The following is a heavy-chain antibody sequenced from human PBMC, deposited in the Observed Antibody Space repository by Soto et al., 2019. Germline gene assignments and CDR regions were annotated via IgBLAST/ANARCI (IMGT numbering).Heavy chain of an antibody. CDR1: GYTFTSYY. V-gene: IGHV1-46*01. D-gene: IGHD5-18*01. Sequence: GASVKVSCKASGYTFTSYYMHWVRQAPGQGLEWMGIINPDGGGTSYAQKFQGRVTMTEDTSTDTAYMELSSLRSEDTAVYYCATEAGYSYGFRGYYYYYMDVWGKGTTVTVSS. J-gene: IGHJ6*03. CDR3: ATEAGYSYGFRGYYYYYMDV. CDR2: INPDGGGT.